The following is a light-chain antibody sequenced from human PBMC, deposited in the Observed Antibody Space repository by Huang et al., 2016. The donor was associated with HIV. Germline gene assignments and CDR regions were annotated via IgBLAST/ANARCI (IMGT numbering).Light chain of an antibody. J-gene: IGKJ2*01. CDR1: RSLLHTIGYNY. CDR3: MQALHTPYT. CDR2: WGS. Sequence: DIVMIQSPLSLPVTPGAPDSISCTSSRSLLHTIGYNYLDGYLQKPGQSPQFLIFWGSNRASGVPDRFSGSGSGTYFSLKISRVEAEDVGIYYCMQALHTPYTFGQGTKLEIK. V-gene: IGKV2-28*01.